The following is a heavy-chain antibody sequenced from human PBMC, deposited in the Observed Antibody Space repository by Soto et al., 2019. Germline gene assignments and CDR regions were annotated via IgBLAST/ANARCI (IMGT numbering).Heavy chain of an antibody. CDR2: MNANSGIT. D-gene: IGHD2-2*01. J-gene: IGHJ4*02. V-gene: IGHV1-8*01. CDR3: ARDSTSPDY. CDR1: GYSFISND. Sequence: ASVKVSCKASGYSFISNDSTWVRQAPGQGLEWMGWMNANSGITGYAEKFQDRVTMTRNTSISTAYMELSSLTSEDTAVYYCARDSTSPDYWGQGTLVTVSS.